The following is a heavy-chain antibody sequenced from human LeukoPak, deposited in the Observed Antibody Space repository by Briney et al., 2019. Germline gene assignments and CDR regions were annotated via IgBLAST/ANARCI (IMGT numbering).Heavy chain of an antibody. CDR2: INPNSGGT. V-gene: IGHV1-2*02. D-gene: IGHD3-9*01. J-gene: IGHJ6*03. CDR3: ARGSHILTGYYTQRYYYYMDV. Sequence: LTGYYMHWVRQAPGQGLEWMGWINPNSGGTNYAQKFQGRVTMTRDTSISTAYMELSRLRSDDTAVYYCARGSHILTGYYTQRYYYYMDVWGKGTTVTVSS. CDR1: LTGYY.